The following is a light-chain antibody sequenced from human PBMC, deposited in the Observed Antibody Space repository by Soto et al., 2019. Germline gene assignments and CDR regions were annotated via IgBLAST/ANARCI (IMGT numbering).Light chain of an antibody. CDR1: ERVSTN. J-gene: IGKJ1*01. V-gene: IGKV3-20*01. CDR3: QHSGDFRWT. CDR2: SAS. Sequence: GESATLSGCASERVSTNLAGYQQTPGQAPRLLIYSASNRATGIPDRFSGRGFGTDFTLTISRLEPEDFAVYYCQHSGDFRWTIGQGTKVDIK.